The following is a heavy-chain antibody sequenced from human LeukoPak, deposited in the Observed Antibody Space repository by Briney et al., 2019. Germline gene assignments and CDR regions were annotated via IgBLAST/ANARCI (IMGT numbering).Heavy chain of an antibody. CDR2: IIPIFGTA. D-gene: IGHD3-22*01. V-gene: IGHV1-69*05. CDR1: GGTFSSYA. J-gene: IGHJ4*02. Sequence: SVTVSCTASGGTFSSYAISWVRQAPGQGLEWMGRIIPIFGTANYTQKFQGRVTITTDESTSTAYMELSSLRSEDTAVYDCARGPRSTMIGGSFDYWGQGTLVTVSS. CDR3: ARGPRSTMIGGSFDY.